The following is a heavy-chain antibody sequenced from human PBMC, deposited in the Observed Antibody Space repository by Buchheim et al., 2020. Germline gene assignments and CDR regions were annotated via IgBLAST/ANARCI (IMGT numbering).Heavy chain of an antibody. CDR1: GGSISSADYY. D-gene: IGHD2-2*01. CDR3: ARADIVVVPTTRGDYYYGMDV. Sequence: QVQLQESGPGLVKPSQTLSLTCTVSGGSISSADYYWSWIRQSPGKGLEWIGYIYHSGSTYYSPSLKSRVTISVDTSKNQFSLKLTSVTAADTAVYYCARADIVVVPTTRGDYYYGMDVWGQGTT. V-gene: IGHV4-30-4*01. J-gene: IGHJ6*02. CDR2: IYHSGST.